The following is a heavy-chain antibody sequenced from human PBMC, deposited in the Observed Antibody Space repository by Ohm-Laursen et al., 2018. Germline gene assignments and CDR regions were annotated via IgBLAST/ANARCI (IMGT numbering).Heavy chain of an antibody. J-gene: IGHJ4*02. D-gene: IGHD6-19*01. CDR1: GFTFSDYY. CDR3: TTGQFSSPD. CDR2: IKSKTDGGTT. V-gene: IGHV3-15*01. Sequence: SLRLSCTASGFTFSDYYMDWVRQAPGKGLEWVGRIKSKTDGGTTDYAAPVKGRFTISRDDSQSTLFLQMDSLNTEDTAVYYCTTGQFSSPDWGQGTLVTVSS.